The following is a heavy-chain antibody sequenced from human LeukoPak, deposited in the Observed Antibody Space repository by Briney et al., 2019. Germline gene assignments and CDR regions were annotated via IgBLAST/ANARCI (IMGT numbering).Heavy chain of an antibody. CDR3: ASGLNYDILTGYYPTTRWFDP. Sequence: LSLTCAVYGGSFSGYYWSWIRQPPGKGLEWVSYISSSGSTIYYADSVKGRFTISRDNAKNSLYLQMNSLRAEDTAVYYCASGLNYDILTGYYPTTRWFDPWGQGTLVTVSS. CDR1: GGSFSGYY. J-gene: IGHJ5*02. CDR2: ISSSGSTI. D-gene: IGHD3-9*01. V-gene: IGHV3-11*01.